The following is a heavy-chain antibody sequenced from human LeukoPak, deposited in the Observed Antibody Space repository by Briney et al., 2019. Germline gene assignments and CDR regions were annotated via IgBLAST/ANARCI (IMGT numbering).Heavy chain of an antibody. J-gene: IGHJ4*02. V-gene: IGHV1-18*01. Sequence: ASVKVSCKASGYTFTSYGISWVRQAPGQGLEWMGWISAYNGNTNYAQNLQGRVTMTTDTSTSTAYMELGSLRSDDTAVYYCAREYDILTGYHAYFDYWGQGTLVTVSS. D-gene: IGHD3-9*01. CDR3: AREYDILTGYHAYFDY. CDR2: ISAYNGNT. CDR1: GYTFTSYG.